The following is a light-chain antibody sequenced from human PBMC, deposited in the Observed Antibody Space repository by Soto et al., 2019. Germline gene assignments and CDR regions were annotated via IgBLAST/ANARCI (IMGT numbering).Light chain of an antibody. V-gene: IGKV3-20*01. CDR3: QQYGSSPLIS. CDR2: GAS. Sequence: EIVLTQSPGTLSLSPGERATLSCRTSQSVSNNLAWYQQKPGQAPRLLIYGASTRATGIPARFSGSGSGRDFTLTISGLEPEDFAVYYCQQYGSSPLISFGQGTRLEIK. CDR1: QSVSNN. J-gene: IGKJ5*01.